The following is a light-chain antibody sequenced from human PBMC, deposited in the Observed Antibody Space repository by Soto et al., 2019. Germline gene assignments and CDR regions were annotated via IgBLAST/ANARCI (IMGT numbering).Light chain of an antibody. J-gene: IGLJ2*01. V-gene: IGLV1-47*01. CDR2: RNN. CDR3: AAWDDSLSGVL. CDR1: TSNIGNNY. Sequence: QSVLTQPPSASGTPGQRVTISCSGSTSNIGNNYVYWYQQLPRTAPKLLIHRNNQRPSGVPDRFSGSKSGTSASLVISGLRSEDEADYYCAAWDDSLSGVLFGGGTQLTVL.